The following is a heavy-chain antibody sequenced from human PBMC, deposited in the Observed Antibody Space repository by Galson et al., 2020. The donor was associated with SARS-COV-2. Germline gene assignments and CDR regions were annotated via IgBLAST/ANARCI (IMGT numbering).Heavy chain of an antibody. D-gene: IGHD2-2*01. CDR3: ARDDDGYCSSTSCYFGAFDI. Sequence: GESLKISCAASGFTFSSYAMHWVRQAPGKGLEWVAVISYDGSNKYYADSVKGRFTISRDNSKNTLYLQMNSLRAEDTAVYYCARDDDGYCSSTSCYFGAFDIWGQGTMVTVSS. J-gene: IGHJ3*02. V-gene: IGHV3-30-3*01. CDR2: ISYDGSNK. CDR1: GFTFSSYA.